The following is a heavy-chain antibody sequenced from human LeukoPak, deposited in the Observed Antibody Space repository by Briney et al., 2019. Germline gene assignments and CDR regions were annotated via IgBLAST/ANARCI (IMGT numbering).Heavy chain of an antibody. CDR1: GYTFTGYY. D-gene: IGHD5-24*01. CDR3: ARDMNIGRWLQFTPFDY. Sequence: GASVKVSCKASGYTFTGYYMHWVRQAPGQGLEWMGWINPNSGGTNYAQKFQGRVTMTRDTSISTAYMELSRLRSDDTAVYYCARDMNIGRWLQFTPFDYWGQGTLVTVSS. V-gene: IGHV1-2*02. CDR2: INPNSGGT. J-gene: IGHJ4*02.